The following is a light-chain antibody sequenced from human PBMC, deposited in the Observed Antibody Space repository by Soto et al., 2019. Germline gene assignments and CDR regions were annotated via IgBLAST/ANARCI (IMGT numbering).Light chain of an antibody. V-gene: IGLV1-47*02. Sequence: QSALTQPPSASGTPGQRVTISCSGSSSNIGRNYVCWYQHLPGTAPKLLIYSNNQRPSGVPDRFSGSKSGTSASLAISGLRSEDEADYYCATWDDSLSGHYVFGTGTKVTVL. CDR2: SNN. CDR3: ATWDDSLSGHYV. CDR1: SSNIGRNY. J-gene: IGLJ1*01.